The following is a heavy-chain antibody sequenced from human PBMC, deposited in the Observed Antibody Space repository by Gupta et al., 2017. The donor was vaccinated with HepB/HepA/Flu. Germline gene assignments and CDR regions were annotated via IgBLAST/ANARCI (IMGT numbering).Heavy chain of an antibody. CDR2: IYYSGST. CDR1: GGSISSSSYY. CDR3: ARRPILYGSGLYYFDY. J-gene: IGHJ4*02. V-gene: IGHV4-39*01. Sequence: QLQLQESGPGLVKPSETLSLPCTVSGGSISSSSYYWGWIRQPPGKGLEWIGSIYYSGSTYYNPSLKSRVTISVDTSKNQFSLKLSSVTAADTAVYYCARRPILYGSGLYYFDYWGQGTLVTVSS. D-gene: IGHD3-10*01.